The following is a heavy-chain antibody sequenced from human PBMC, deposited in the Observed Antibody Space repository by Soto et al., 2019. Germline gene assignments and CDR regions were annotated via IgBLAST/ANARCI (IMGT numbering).Heavy chain of an antibody. V-gene: IGHV3-30*03. J-gene: IGHJ4*02. D-gene: IGHD6-19*01. CDR3: AGGWYFFDY. CDR1: GFTFNNYG. CDR2: ISSDGSNK. Sequence: QVHLVESGGGVVQPGRSLRLSCAASGFTFNNYGMHWARQAPGQGLEWVAGISSDGSNKYYADSVKGRFTISRDNSRNRLYLQMDSLRAEDTAVYYCAGGWYFFDYCGQGTLVPVSS.